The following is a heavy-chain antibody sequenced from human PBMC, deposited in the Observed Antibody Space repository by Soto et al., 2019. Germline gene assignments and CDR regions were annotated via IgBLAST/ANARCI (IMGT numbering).Heavy chain of an antibody. CDR1: GFTFSSYE. CDR2: ISSSGTI. D-gene: IGHD5-12*01. Sequence: PGGSLRLSCAASGFTFSSYEMDWVRQAPGKGLEWVAYISSSGTILYGDSVKGRFTISRDNADNSLYLQLNSLTAEDTAVYYCTKEKSVMYSGYDAFDIWGRGTMLTVSS. J-gene: IGHJ3*02. V-gene: IGHV3-48*03. CDR3: TKEKSVMYSGYDAFDI.